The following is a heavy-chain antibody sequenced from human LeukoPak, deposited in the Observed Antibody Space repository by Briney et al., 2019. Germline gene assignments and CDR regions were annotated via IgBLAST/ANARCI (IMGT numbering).Heavy chain of an antibody. CDR2: ISWNSGSI. CDR1: GFTSDDYA. J-gene: IGHJ3*02. Sequence: GGSLRLSCAASGFTSDDYAMHWVRQAPGKGLEWVSGISWNSGSIGYADSVKGRFTISRDNAKNSLYLQMNSLRAEDTALYYCAKVGFIVAARDAFDIWGQGTMVTVSS. CDR3: AKVGFIVAARDAFDI. V-gene: IGHV3-9*02. D-gene: IGHD5-12*01.